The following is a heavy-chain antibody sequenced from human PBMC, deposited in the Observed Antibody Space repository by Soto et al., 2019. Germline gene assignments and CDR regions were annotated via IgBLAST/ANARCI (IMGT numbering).Heavy chain of an antibody. CDR2: MNPNSGNT. CDR1: GYTFTSYD. D-gene: IGHD3-10*01. J-gene: IGHJ6*02. Sequence: QVQLVQSGAEVKKPGASVKVSCKASGYTFTSYDINWVRQATGQGLEWMGWMNPNSGNTGYAQKFQGRVTMTRNTSISTAYMELSSLRSEDTAVYYCARGRRFGESYYYYYYVMDVWGQGTTVTVSS. V-gene: IGHV1-8*01. CDR3: ARGRRFGESYYYYYYVMDV.